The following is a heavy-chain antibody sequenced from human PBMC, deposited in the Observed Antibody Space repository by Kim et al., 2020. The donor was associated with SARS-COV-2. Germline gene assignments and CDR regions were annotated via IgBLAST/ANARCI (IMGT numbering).Heavy chain of an antibody. D-gene: IGHD1-26*01. J-gene: IGHJ4*02. Sequence: YAVSVKGRFTISRDNAKNSLYLQMDSLRAEDTAVYYCARESVGATHPFDYWGQGTLVTVSS. CDR3: ARESVGATHPFDY. V-gene: IGHV3-11*04.